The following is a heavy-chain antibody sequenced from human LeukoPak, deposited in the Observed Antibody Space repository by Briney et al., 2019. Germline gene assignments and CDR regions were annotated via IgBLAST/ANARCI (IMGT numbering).Heavy chain of an antibody. Sequence: GGSLRLSCAASGFIVSTNYMTWVRQAPGKGLEWVSVIHNGGSTYYADSVKGRFTLSIDNSKNMLYLQMNSLRVEDTAVYYCASLARDYWGPGTLVTVSA. CDR1: GFIVSTNY. V-gene: IGHV3-53*01. J-gene: IGHJ4*02. CDR2: IHNGGST. D-gene: IGHD3-3*02. CDR3: ASLARDY.